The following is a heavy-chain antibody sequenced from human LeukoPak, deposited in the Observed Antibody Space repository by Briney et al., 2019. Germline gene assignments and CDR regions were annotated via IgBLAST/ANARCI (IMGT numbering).Heavy chain of an antibody. V-gene: IGHV6-1*01. CDR3: ARDRAVDGSGWPNKFDY. J-gene: IGHJ4*02. CDR1: GDSVSSNSAA. Sequence: SQTLSLTCAISGDSVSSNSAAWNWIRQSPSRGLEWLGRTYYRSKWYNDYAVSVKSRITINPDTSKNQFSLQLNSVTPEDTAVYYCARDRAVDGSGWPNKFDYWGQGTLVTVSS. D-gene: IGHD6-19*01. CDR2: TYYRSKWYN.